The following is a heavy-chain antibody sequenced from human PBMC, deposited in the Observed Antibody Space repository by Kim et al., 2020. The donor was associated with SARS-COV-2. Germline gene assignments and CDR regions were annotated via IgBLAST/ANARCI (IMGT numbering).Heavy chain of an antibody. Sequence: GGSLRLSCAASGFTFNTYAMSWVRQAPGKGLEWVSVIWASGGSTYYADSVKGRFTISRDTSKNTLYLQMNSLRVEDTAVYYCAKSVVASGGWHGGDYWGQGTMVTVSS. CDR3: AKSVVASGGWHGGDY. J-gene: IGHJ4*02. CDR2: IWASGGST. D-gene: IGHD2-15*01. CDR1: GFTFNTYA. V-gene: IGHV3-23*01.